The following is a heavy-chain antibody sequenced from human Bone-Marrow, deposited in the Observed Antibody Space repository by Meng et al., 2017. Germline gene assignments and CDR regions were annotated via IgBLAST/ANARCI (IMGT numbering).Heavy chain of an antibody. Sequence: GGSLRLSCTASGFTFGDYAMSWVRQAPGKGLEWVGFIRSKAYGGTTEYAASVKGRFTISRDDSKSIAYLQMNSLKTEDTAVYYCTRDQGYCSSTSCPVPDAFDIWGQGTMVTVSS. CDR2: IRSKAYGGTT. CDR3: TRDQGYCSSTSCPVPDAFDI. CDR1: GFTFGDYA. J-gene: IGHJ3*02. D-gene: IGHD2-2*01. V-gene: IGHV3-49*04.